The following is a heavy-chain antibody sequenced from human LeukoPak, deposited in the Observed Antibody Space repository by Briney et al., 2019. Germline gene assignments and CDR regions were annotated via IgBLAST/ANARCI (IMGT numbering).Heavy chain of an antibody. Sequence: GASVKVSCKASGYTFTGHYIHWVRQAPGQGLEWMGWINPNSGGTNYAQKFQGRVTMTRDTFITTAYMELGRLRYDDTAVYYCTRDSGLGDYWGQGTLVTVSS. D-gene: IGHD3-16*01. J-gene: IGHJ4*02. CDR3: TRDSGLGDY. CDR1: GYTFTGHY. CDR2: INPNSGGT. V-gene: IGHV1-2*02.